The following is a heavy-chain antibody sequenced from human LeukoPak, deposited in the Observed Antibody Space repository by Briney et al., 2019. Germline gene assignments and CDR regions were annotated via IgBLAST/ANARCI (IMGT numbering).Heavy chain of an antibody. V-gene: IGHV3-9*01. Sequence: HPGGSLRLSCAASGFTFDDYAMHWVRQAPGKGLEWVSGISWNSGSIGYAGSVKGRFTISRDNAKNSLYLQMNSLRAEDTALYYCAKAITVYNWNYLFDPWGQGTLVTVSS. CDR1: GFTFDDYA. D-gene: IGHD1-7*01. CDR2: ISWNSGSI. J-gene: IGHJ5*02. CDR3: AKAITVYNWNYLFDP.